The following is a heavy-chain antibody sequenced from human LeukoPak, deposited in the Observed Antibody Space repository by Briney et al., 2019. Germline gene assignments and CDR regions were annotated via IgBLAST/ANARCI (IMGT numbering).Heavy chain of an antibody. CDR3: ARDTYYYDSSGYSGWFDP. D-gene: IGHD3-22*01. V-gene: IGHV1-18*01. CDR2: ISAYNGNT. CDR1: GYTFTIYG. J-gene: IGHJ5*02. Sequence: GASVTVSCKASGYTFTIYGISWVRQAPGQGLEWMGWISAYNGNTNYAQKLQGRVTMTTDTSTSTAYMELRSLRSDDTAVYYCARDTYYYDSSGYSGWFDPRGQGTLVTVSS.